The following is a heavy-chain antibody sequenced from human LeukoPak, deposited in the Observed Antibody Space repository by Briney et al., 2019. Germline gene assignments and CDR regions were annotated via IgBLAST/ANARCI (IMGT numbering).Heavy chain of an antibody. Sequence: ASVKVSCKASGYTFTNWGLTWVRQAPGQGLEWMGWISPHDGSTKNVEKFEGRLTMTADVSTNTAYLELRNLRSDDTATYYCATLRGYYTTNNWFDPWGQGTLVTVSS. V-gene: IGHV1-18*01. CDR1: GYTFTNWG. CDR2: ISPHDGST. CDR3: ATLRGYYTTNNWFDP. D-gene: IGHD2-8*01. J-gene: IGHJ5*02.